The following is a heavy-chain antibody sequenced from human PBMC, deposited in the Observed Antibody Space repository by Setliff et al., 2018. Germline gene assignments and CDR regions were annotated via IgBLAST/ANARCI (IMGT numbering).Heavy chain of an antibody. J-gene: IGHJ6*03. CDR3: VREGVDRRSSTDYRYYMDA. CDR1: GYIFNSYG. V-gene: IGHV1-18*01. Sequence: ASVKVSCKASGYIFNSYGIAWVRQAPGQGLEWMGWISAYNGNTNYAQKLQGRVTMTTDTSTSTAYMELRSLRSDDTAVYYCVREGVDRRSSTDYRYYMDAWGKGTTVTVSS. CDR2: ISAYNGNT. D-gene: IGHD6-6*01.